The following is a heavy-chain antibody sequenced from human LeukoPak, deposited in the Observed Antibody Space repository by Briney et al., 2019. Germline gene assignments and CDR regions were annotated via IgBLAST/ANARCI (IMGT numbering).Heavy chain of an antibody. V-gene: IGHV3-23*01. CDR3: ANGLGIAVAPDY. D-gene: IGHD6-19*01. Sequence: SGGSLRLSCAASGFTFSSYAMSWVRQAPGKGLEWVSAISGSGGSTYYADSVKGRFTISRDNSKNTLYLQMNSLRAEDTAVYYCANGLGIAVAPDYWGQGTLVTVSS. J-gene: IGHJ4*02. CDR1: GFTFSSYA. CDR2: ISGSGGST.